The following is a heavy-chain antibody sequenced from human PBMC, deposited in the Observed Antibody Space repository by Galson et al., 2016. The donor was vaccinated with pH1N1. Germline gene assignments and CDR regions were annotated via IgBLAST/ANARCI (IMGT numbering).Heavy chain of an antibody. J-gene: IGHJ5*02. CDR2: MRPSTGQT. Sequence: SVKVSCKASGGTSRTYVISWVRQAPGQGLEWMGWMRPSTGQTGSAQKFQGRVTITGDTSISTAYMELSRLRFDDTAVYYCARGKPLWGYSGWSWGQGTLVTVSS. D-gene: IGHD1-26*01. CDR3: ARGKPLWGYSGWS. CDR1: GGTSRTYV. V-gene: IGHV1-8*03.